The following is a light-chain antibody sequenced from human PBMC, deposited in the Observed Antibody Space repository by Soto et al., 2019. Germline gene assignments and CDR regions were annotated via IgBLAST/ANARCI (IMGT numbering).Light chain of an antibody. V-gene: IGKV1-33*01. CDR3: QQYENLPLT. Sequence: DIQMTQSPSSLSASVGDRLTITCQASQDITNYLNWYQHKPGKAPQLLIYDAFSLETGAPPRFSGSGSGTEFAFTISSLQPEDTATYYCQQYENLPLTFGGGTKVEI. J-gene: IGKJ4*01. CDR2: DAF. CDR1: QDITNY.